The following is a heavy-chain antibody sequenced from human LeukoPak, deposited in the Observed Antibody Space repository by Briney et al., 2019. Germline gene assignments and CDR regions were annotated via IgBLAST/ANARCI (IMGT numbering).Heavy chain of an antibody. CDR2: INAGNGNT. V-gene: IGHV1-3*01. CDR3: ARDVLLWFGEMLWETGSNWFDP. J-gene: IGHJ5*02. D-gene: IGHD3-10*01. CDR1: GYTFTSYA. Sequence: GASVKVSCKASGYTFTSYAMHWVRQAPGQRLEWMGWINAGNGNTKYSQKFQGRVTITRDTSASTAYMELSSLRSEDTAVYYCARDVLLWFGEMLWETGSNWFDPWGQGTLVTVSS.